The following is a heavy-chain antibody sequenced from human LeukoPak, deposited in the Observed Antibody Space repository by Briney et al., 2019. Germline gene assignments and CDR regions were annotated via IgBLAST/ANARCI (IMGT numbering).Heavy chain of an antibody. CDR2: MNPNSGNT. CDR1: GYTFTSYD. Sequence: ASVKVSCKASGYTFTSYDINWVRQATGQGLEWMGWMNPNSGNTGYAQKFQGRVTITRNTSISTAYMELSSLRSEDTAVYYCARGGFLTIFGVVDAFDIWGQGTMVTVSS. D-gene: IGHD3-3*01. V-gene: IGHV1-8*03. J-gene: IGHJ3*02. CDR3: ARGGFLTIFGVVDAFDI.